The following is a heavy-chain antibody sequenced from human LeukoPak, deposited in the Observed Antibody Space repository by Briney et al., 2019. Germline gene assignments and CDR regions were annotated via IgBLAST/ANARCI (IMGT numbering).Heavy chain of an antibody. CDR3: ARDAAVAVDY. CDR2: IYHSGST. CDR1: GGSISSSNW. D-gene: IGHD6-19*01. J-gene: IGHJ4*02. V-gene: IGHV4-4*02. Sequence: SGTLSLTCAVSGGSISSSNWWSWIRQPPGKGLEWIGEIYHSGSTYYNPSLKSRVTISVDTSKNQFSLKLSSVTAADSAVYYCARDAAVAVDYWGQGTLVTVSS.